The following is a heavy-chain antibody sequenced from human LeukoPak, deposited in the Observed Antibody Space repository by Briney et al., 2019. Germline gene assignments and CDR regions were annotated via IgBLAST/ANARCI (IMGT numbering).Heavy chain of an antibody. D-gene: IGHD5-12*01. CDR3: AEVARSGY. J-gene: IGHJ4*02. Sequence: GGSLRLSCAASGFTFSNYNMNWVRQAPGKGLEWVSSISSSSTYMYYADPVKGRFTISRDNAKNSLYLQMNSLRAEDTAVYYCAEVARSGYWGPGTLVTVSS. CDR2: ISSSSTYM. V-gene: IGHV3-21*01. CDR1: GFTFSNYN.